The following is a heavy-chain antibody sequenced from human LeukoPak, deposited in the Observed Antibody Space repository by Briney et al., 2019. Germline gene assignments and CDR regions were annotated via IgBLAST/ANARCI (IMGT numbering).Heavy chain of an antibody. D-gene: IGHD4-17*01. CDR2: SRNKANSYTT. V-gene: IGHV3-72*01. CDR3: ASGDYGEYGY. Sequence: GGSLSLSCAVSGFTFSDHFLDWVRQAPGKGLEWVGRSRNKANSYTTEYAASVKGRFTISRDDSKNSLYLQMNSLKTEDTAVYYCASGDYGEYGYWGQGTLVTVSS. CDR1: GFTFSDHF. J-gene: IGHJ4*02.